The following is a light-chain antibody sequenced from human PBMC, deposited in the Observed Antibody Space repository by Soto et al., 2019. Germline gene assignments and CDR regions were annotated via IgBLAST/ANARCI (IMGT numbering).Light chain of an antibody. CDR2: DVT. J-gene: IGLJ3*02. V-gene: IGLV2-14*03. Sequence: QSALTQPASVSGSPGQSITISCTGTSSDVGGYNYVSWYQQHPGKAPRLLIYDVTRRPSGVSNRLSASKSGNTASLTISGLQAEDEADYYCTSYTSTSAPGVFGGGTKLTVL. CDR1: SSDVGGYNY. CDR3: TSYTSTSAPGV.